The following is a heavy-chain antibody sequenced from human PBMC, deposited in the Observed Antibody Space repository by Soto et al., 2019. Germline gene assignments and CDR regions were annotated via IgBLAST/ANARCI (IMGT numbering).Heavy chain of an antibody. CDR2: ITPLLGFS. V-gene: IGHV1-69*02. J-gene: IGHJ5*02. CDR3: ARGGDWYGH. Sequence: QVQLVQSGAEVKKPGSSVKVSCTASGGTFGDMTISWLRQAPGQGLEWMGKITPLLGFSKYTERFQGRLTITADKSTATANMELISLRSEDTAVYYCARGGDWYGHWGQGTLVTVSS. CDR1: GGTFGDMT.